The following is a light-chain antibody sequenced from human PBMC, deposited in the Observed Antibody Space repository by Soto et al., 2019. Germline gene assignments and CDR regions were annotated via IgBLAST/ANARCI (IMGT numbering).Light chain of an antibody. CDR3: QQYGSSPLT. CDR2: GAS. J-gene: IGKJ4*01. Sequence: EIVLTQSPGTLSLSPGERATLSCRASQSVSSSYLAWYQQKPGQAPRLLIYGASGRATGIPDRLSGSGSGTDFTLTISRLEPEDFAVYYCQQYGSSPLTFGGGTKVEIQ. V-gene: IGKV3-20*01. CDR1: QSVSSSY.